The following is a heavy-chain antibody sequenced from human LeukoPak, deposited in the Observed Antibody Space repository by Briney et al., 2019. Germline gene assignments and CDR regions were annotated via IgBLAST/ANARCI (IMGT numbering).Heavy chain of an antibody. CDR2: IRYDGSNK. D-gene: IGHD6-13*01. J-gene: IGHJ4*02. V-gene: IGHV3-30*02. Sequence: QPGGSLRLSCAASGFTFSSYGMHWVRQAPGKGLEWVAFIRYDGSNKYYADSVKGRFTISRDNSQNTLYLQMNSLRAEDTAVYYCAKVLGYSSSWYFDYWGQGKLVTVSS. CDR1: GFTFSSYG. CDR3: AKVLGYSSSWYFDY.